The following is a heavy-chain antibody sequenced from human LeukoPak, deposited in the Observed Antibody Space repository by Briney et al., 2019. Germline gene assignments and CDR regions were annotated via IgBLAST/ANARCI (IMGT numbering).Heavy chain of an antibody. Sequence: ASVKVSCKASGGTFSSYAISWVRQAPGQGLEWMGGIIPIFGTANYAQKFQGRVTITADESTSTAYMELSSLRSEGTAVYYCARGEIFGVVIIPNYFDYWGQGTLVTVSS. D-gene: IGHD3-3*01. CDR2: IIPIFGTA. J-gene: IGHJ4*02. V-gene: IGHV1-69*13. CDR1: GGTFSSYA. CDR3: ARGEIFGVVIIPNYFDY.